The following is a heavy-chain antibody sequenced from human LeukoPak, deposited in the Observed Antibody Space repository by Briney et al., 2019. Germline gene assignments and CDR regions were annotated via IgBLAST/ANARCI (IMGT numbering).Heavy chain of an antibody. CDR1: GGSISSSSYC. CDR3: ARTGVPAATDAFDV. D-gene: IGHD2-2*01. Sequence: SETLSLTCSVAGGSISSSSYCWAWIRQSPGTGLEWIGSIYYSGNTYYNPSLKSRVTMSVEASKTQFSLNLTSVTAADTSVYYCARTGVPAATDAFDVWGQGTMVTVSS. V-gene: IGHV4-39*01. J-gene: IGHJ3*01. CDR2: IYYSGNT.